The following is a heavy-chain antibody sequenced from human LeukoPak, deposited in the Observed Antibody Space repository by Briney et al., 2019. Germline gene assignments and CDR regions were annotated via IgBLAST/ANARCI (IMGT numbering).Heavy chain of an antibody. CDR1: GISLSNYA. D-gene: IGHD3-10*01. J-gene: IGHJ4*02. Sequence: PGGSLTLSCVVSGISLSNYAMTWVRQAPGKGLEWVSYISERGGSTTHADSVKGRFTISRDTSLNTLYLQMNNLRAEDTAVYFCAKRDVVVRGILVIGYHQEAYHYDFWGQGVLVTVSS. CDR3: AKRDVVVRGILVIGYHQEAYHYDF. CDR2: ISERGGST. V-gene: IGHV3-23*01.